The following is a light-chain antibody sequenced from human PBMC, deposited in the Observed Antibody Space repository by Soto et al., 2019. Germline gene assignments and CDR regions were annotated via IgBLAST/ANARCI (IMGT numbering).Light chain of an antibody. CDR2: DVS. J-gene: IGLJ3*02. CDR1: SSDVGGYNY. V-gene: IGLV2-11*01. Sequence: QSALTQPRSVSGSPGQSVTISCTGTSSDVGGYNYVSWYQQHPGKAPKLMIYDVSKRPSGVPDRVSGSKSGNTASLTISGLQAEDEAHDYCCSSAGSYTSVFGGGTKLTVL. CDR3: CSSAGSYTSV.